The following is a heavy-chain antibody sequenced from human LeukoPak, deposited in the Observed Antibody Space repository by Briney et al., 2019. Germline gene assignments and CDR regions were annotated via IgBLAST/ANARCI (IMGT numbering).Heavy chain of an antibody. CDR2: INWNGGST. CDR3: AKDTEVTMIVVVPYFDY. Sequence: PGGSLRLSCAASGFTFDDYGMSWVRQAPGKGLEWVSGINWNGGSTGYADSVKGRFTISRDNAKNSLYLQMNSLRAEDTAVYYCAKDTEVTMIVVVPYFDYWGQGTLVTVSS. J-gene: IGHJ4*02. D-gene: IGHD3-22*01. V-gene: IGHV3-20*04. CDR1: GFTFDDYG.